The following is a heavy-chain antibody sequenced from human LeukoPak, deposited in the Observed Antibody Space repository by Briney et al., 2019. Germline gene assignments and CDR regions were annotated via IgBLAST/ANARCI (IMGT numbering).Heavy chain of an antibody. CDR1: GFTFSSYW. CDR2: IKQDGSEK. CDR3: AGYYSSGPHTNWFDP. Sequence: PGGSLRLSCAASGFTFSSYWMSWVRQAPGKGLEWVANIKQDGSEKYYVDSVKGRFTISRDNAKNSLYLQMNSLRAEDTAVYYCAGYYSSGPHTNWFDPWGQGTLVTVSS. D-gene: IGHD3-10*01. J-gene: IGHJ5*02. V-gene: IGHV3-7*01.